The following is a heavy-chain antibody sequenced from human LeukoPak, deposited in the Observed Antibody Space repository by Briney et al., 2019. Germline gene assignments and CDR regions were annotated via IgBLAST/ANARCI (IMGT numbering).Heavy chain of an antibody. Sequence: GRSLRLSCAASGFTFGSYGMHWVRQAPGKGLEWVAVIWYDGSNKYYADSVKGRFTISRDNSKNTLYVQMNSLRAEDTAVYYCARGSFGAGVGATMDDACDIWGQGTMVTVSS. CDR1: GFTFGSYG. CDR3: ARGSFGAGVGATMDDACDI. D-gene: IGHD1-26*01. J-gene: IGHJ3*02. V-gene: IGHV3-33*01. CDR2: IWYDGSNK.